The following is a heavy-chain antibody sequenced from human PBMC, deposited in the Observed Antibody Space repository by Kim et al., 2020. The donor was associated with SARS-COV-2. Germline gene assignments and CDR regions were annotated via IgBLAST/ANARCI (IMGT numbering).Heavy chain of an antibody. CDR1: GFTFSGSA. J-gene: IGHJ3*02. Sequence: GGSLRLSCAASGFTFSGSAMHWVRQASGKGLEWVGRIRSKANSYATAYGASVKGRFTISRDDSKNTAYLQMNSLKTEDTAVYYCTRRTIETYYYDSSGLRSAFDIWGQGTMVTVSS. CDR3: TRRTIETYYYDSSGLRSAFDI. V-gene: IGHV3-73*01. CDR2: IRSKANSYAT. D-gene: IGHD3-22*01.